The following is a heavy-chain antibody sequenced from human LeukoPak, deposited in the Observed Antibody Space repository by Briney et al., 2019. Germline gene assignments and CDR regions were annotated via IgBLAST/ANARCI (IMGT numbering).Heavy chain of an antibody. CDR1: GFTFGSHG. CDR2: ISYHGRDK. Sequence: PGGSLRLSCVASGFTFGSHGIHWVRQAPGKGLEWVAAISYHGRDKYYADAVSGRFTISRDNSKNTLHLEMNSLRTDDTAVYYCTKERGGGGRRINLMVGGYGPWGQGTQVTVSS. CDR3: TKERGGGGRRINLMVGGYGP. D-gene: IGHD3-22*01. J-gene: IGHJ5*02. V-gene: IGHV3-30*18.